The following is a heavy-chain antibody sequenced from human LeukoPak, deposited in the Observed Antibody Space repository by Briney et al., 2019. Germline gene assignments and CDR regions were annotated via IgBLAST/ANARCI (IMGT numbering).Heavy chain of an antibody. J-gene: IGHJ4*02. CDR2: ISGSGGST. V-gene: IGHV3-23*01. Sequence: QPGGSLRLSCAASGFTVSSNYMSWVHQAPGKGLEWVSAISGSGGSTYYADSVKGRFTISRDNSKNTLYLQMNSLRAEDTAVYYCAKVVAADLTDYWGQGTLVTVSS. CDR1: GFTVSSNY. CDR3: AKVVAADLTDY. D-gene: IGHD1-26*01.